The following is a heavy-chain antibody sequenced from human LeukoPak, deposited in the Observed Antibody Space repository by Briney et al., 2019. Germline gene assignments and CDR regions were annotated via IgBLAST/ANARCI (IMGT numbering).Heavy chain of an antibody. CDR1: GYTFTDYY. CDR2: IHPPSGGT. CDR3: VRDPGWLQVDY. V-gene: IGHV1-2*02. Sequence: ASVKVSCKASGYTFTDYYLHWVRQAPGQGLEWMGWIHPPSGGTNYAEKLQGGVTMTRDTSISTAYMELSRLTSDDAGVYYCVRDPGWLQVDYWGQGTLLTVSS. D-gene: IGHD5-24*01. J-gene: IGHJ4*02.